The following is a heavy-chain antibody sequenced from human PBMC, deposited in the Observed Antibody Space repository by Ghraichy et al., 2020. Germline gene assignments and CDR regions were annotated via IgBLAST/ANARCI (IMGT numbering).Heavy chain of an antibody. D-gene: IGHD1-26*01. CDR1: GFSFSGYT. CDR2: ISGRSAYI. CDR3: AREWESGRVGARNFDY. Sequence: GGSLRLSCATSGFSFSGYTMNWVRQAPGEGLEWVSYISGRSAYIYYADAVKGRFTISRDNAKGSLYLQMNNLRPEDTAVYYCAREWESGRVGARNFDYWGLGTLVTVAS. J-gene: IGHJ4*02. V-gene: IGHV3-21*01.